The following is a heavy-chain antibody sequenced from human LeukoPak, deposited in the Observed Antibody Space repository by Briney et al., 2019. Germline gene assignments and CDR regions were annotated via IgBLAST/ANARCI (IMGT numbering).Heavy chain of an antibody. Sequence: APVKVSCKASGYTFTSYYMHWVRQAPGQGLEWMGIINPSGGSTSYAQKFQGRVTMTRDTSTSTVYMELSSLRSEDTAVYYCARDLIAAAAGTGAFDIWGQGTMVTVSS. D-gene: IGHD6-13*01. V-gene: IGHV1-46*01. CDR3: ARDLIAAAAGTGAFDI. J-gene: IGHJ3*02. CDR2: INPSGGST. CDR1: GYTFTSYY.